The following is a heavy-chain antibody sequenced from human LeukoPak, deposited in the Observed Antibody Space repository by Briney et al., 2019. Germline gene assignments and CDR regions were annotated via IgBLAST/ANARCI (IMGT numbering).Heavy chain of an antibody. J-gene: IGHJ5*02. CDR2: INPNSGGT. V-gene: IGHV1-2*02. CDR3: ARDRKVVRGIVVVPAALANWFDP. CDR1: GYTFTGYY. D-gene: IGHD2-2*01. Sequence: GASVKVSCKASGYTFTGYYMHWVRQAPGQGLEWMGWINPNSGGTNYAQKFQGRVTMTRDTSISTAYMELSRLRSDDTAVYYCARDRKVVRGIVVVPAALANWFDPWGQGTLVTVSS.